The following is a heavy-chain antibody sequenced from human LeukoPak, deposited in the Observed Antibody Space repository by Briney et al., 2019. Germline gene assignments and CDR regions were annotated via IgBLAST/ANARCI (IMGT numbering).Heavy chain of an antibody. V-gene: IGHV4-34*01. CDR1: GGSFSGHY. CDR3: AREAPRVGNSY. D-gene: IGHD4-23*01. Sequence: SETLSLTCAVYGGSFSGHYWSWIRQPPGKGLEWIGEINHSGSTNYNPSLKSRVTISVDTSKNQFSLKLSSVTAADTAVYYCAREAPRVGNSYWGQGTLVTVSS. CDR2: INHSGST. J-gene: IGHJ4*02.